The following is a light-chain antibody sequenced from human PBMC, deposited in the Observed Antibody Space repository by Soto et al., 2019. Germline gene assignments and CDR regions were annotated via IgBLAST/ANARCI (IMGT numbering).Light chain of an antibody. CDR1: QTIDVY. CDR2: AAS. V-gene: IGKV1-39*01. Sequence: IQLTQSPSSLSASVGDRVSIPCRASQTIDVYLNWYLQKPGRAPQLLIYAASKLQGGVPSRFSGSASGTDFTLIISSLQPDDSGTYFCQQSYMTPRTFGQGTKVDIK. CDR3: QQSYMTPRT. J-gene: IGKJ1*01.